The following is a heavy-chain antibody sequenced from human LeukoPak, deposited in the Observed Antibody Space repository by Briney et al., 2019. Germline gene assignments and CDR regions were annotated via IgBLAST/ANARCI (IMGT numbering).Heavy chain of an antibody. CDR1: GFTLSNYA. V-gene: IGHV3-30*04. Sequence: GGSLRLSCAASGFTLSNYAIHWVRQAPGKGLEWVAVVSYDGGNEYYADSVKGRFTISRDDSKNTLYLQMNSLRAEDTAVYYCARDRERYHYFGMDVWGKGTTVTVSS. CDR2: VSYDGGNE. CDR3: ARDRERYHYFGMDV. J-gene: IGHJ6*04.